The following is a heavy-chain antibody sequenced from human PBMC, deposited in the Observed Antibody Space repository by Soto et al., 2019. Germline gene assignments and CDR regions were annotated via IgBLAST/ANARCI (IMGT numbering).Heavy chain of an antibody. D-gene: IGHD3-3*01. CDR2: ISGSGGST. V-gene: IGHV3-23*01. CDR3: AKDFENDFWSGYLHY. CDR1: GFTFSSYA. Sequence: PGGSLRLSCAASGFTFSSYAMSWVRQAPGKGLEWVSAISGSGGSTYYTDSVKGRFTISRDNSKNTLYLQMNSLRAEDTAVYYCAKDFENDFWSGYLHYWGQGTLVTVSS. J-gene: IGHJ4*02.